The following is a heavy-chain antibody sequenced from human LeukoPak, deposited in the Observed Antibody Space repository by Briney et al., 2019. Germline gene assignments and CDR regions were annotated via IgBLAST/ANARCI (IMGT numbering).Heavy chain of an antibody. J-gene: IGHJ3*02. D-gene: IGHD6-6*01. Sequence: PSETLSLTCTVSGGSISSGGYYWSWIRQPPGKGLEWIGYIYHSGSTYYNPSLKSRVTISVDRSKNQFSLKLSSVTAADTAVYYCARYSSSEPAFDIWGQGTMVTVSS. CDR1: GGSISSGGYY. V-gene: IGHV4-30-2*01. CDR3: ARYSSSEPAFDI. CDR2: IYHSGST.